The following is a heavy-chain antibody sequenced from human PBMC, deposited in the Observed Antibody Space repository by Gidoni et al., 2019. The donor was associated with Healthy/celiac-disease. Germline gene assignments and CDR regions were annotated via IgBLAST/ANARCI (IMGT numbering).Heavy chain of an antibody. D-gene: IGHD3-22*01. Sequence: EVQLVESGGGLVQPGGSLRLSCAASGFTFSSYSMNWVRQAPGKGLEWFSYISSSSSTIYYADSVKGRFTISRDNAKNSLYLQMNSLRAEDTAVYYCARGCGYPYNWFDPWGQGTLVTVSS. V-gene: IGHV3-48*04. CDR2: ISSSSSTI. CDR1: GFTFSSYS. J-gene: IGHJ5*02. CDR3: ARGCGYPYNWFDP.